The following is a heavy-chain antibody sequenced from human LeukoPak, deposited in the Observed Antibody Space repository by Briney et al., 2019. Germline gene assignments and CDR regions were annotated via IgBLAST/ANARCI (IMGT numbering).Heavy chain of an antibody. Sequence: GGSLRLSCAASGFTFSGTAMHWVRQASGKGLEWVGRIRSKANSYATAYAASVKGRFTISRDDSKNTAYLQMNSLKTEDTAVYYCTTTTMIVVFLSAFDIWGQGTMVTVSS. CDR2: IRSKANSYAT. D-gene: IGHD3-22*01. J-gene: IGHJ3*02. V-gene: IGHV3-73*01. CDR1: GFTFSGTA. CDR3: TTTTMIVVFLSAFDI.